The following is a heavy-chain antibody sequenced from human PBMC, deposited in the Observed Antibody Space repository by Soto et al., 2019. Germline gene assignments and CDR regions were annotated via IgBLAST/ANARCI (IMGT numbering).Heavy chain of an antibody. CDR1: GGSISSSSYY. CDR2: IYYSGST. Sequence: PSETLSLTCTVSGGSISSSSYYWGWIRQPPGKGLEWIGSIYYSGSTYYNPSLKSRVTISVDTSKNRFSLKLSSVTAADTAVYYCARHGPGNYYDILTGYYNSNFDYWGQGTLVTVSS. D-gene: IGHD3-9*01. J-gene: IGHJ4*02. CDR3: ARHGPGNYYDILTGYYNSNFDY. V-gene: IGHV4-39*01.